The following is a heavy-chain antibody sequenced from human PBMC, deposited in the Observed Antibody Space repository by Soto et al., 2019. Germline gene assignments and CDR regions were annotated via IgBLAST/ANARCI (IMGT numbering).Heavy chain of an antibody. CDR2: LIPIFGTP. Sequence: QVHLVQSGTEVKKPGSSVKVSCKASGDTFNKHVFNWVRQAPGQGLEWMGGLIPIFGTPNYAHKFQGRVTITADKSTRTVYLELSSLRSEDTAVYYSARDLEFRDGNISHLDYWGQGTLVTVSS. J-gene: IGHJ4*02. V-gene: IGHV1-69*06. CDR3: ARDLEFRDGNISHLDY. D-gene: IGHD3-10*01. CDR1: GDTFNKHV.